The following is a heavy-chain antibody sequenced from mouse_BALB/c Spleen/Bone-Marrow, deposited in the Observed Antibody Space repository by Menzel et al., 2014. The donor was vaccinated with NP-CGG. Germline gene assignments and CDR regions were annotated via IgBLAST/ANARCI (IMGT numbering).Heavy chain of an antibody. D-gene: IGHD1-1*01. J-gene: IGHJ1*01. Sequence: VKLVESGPGLVAPSQSLSITCTVSGFSLTSYGVHWVRQPPGKGLEWLGVIWAGGSTNYNSALMSRLSISKDNSKSXVFLKLNSLQTGDSAMYYCARDPFYYGSPHWYFDVWGAGTTVTVSS. CDR2: IWAGGST. CDR1: GFSLTSYG. V-gene: IGHV2-9*02. CDR3: ARDPFYYGSPHWYFDV.